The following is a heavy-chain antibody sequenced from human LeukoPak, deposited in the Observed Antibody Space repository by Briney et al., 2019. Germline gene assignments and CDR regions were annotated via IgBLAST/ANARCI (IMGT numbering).Heavy chain of an antibody. CDR3: ARLIRFFKGNYYMDV. CDR1: GGSISSSSYY. V-gene: IGHV4-39*07. J-gene: IGHJ6*03. D-gene: IGHD3-3*01. Sequence: PSETLSLTCTVSGGSISSSSYYWGWIRQPPGKGLEWIGSIYYSRSTYYNPSLKSRVTISVDTSKNQFSLKLSSVTAADTAVYYCARLIRFFKGNYYMDVWGKGTTVAVSS. CDR2: IYYSRST.